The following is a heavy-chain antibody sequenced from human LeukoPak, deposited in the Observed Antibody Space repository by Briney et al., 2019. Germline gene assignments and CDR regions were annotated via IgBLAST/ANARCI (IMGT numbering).Heavy chain of an antibody. CDR2: ISYDGSNK. CDR1: GFTFRSYG. J-gene: IGHJ2*01. V-gene: IGHV3-30*03. D-gene: IGHD1-7*01. Sequence: GGSLRISWAAPGFTFRSYGMPWVRQAPGKGLEWVAVISYDGSNKYYADSVKGRFTISRDNSKNTLYLQMNSLRAEDTAVYYCARDSRMELNWYFDLWGRGTLVTVSS. CDR3: ARDSRMELNWYFDL.